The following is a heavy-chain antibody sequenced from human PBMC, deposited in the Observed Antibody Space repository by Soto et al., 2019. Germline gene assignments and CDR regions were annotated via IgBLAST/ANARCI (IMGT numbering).Heavy chain of an antibody. J-gene: IGHJ4*02. CDR1: GFTFSSYA. CDR2: ISGSGGST. CDR3: AKRGRRYSSSWYGSTGDFDY. D-gene: IGHD6-13*01. V-gene: IGHV3-23*01. Sequence: GGSLRLSCAASGFTFSSYAMSWVRQAPGKGLEWVSAISGSGGSTYYADSVKGRFTISRDNSKNTRYLQMNSLRAEDTAVYYCAKRGRRYSSSWYGSTGDFDYWGQGTLVTVSS.